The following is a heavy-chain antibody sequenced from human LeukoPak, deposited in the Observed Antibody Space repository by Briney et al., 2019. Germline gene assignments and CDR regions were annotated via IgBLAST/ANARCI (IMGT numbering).Heavy chain of an antibody. CDR1: GFTFSSYG. V-gene: IGHV3-30*03. CDR3: ARKLRRYNDFRVNYHDAFDI. D-gene: IGHD3-3*01. J-gene: IGHJ3*02. CDR2: ISYDGSNK. Sequence: GGSLRLSCAASGFTFSSYGMHWVRQAPGKGLEWVAVISYDGSNKYYADSVKGRFTISRDNSKNTLYLQMNSLRAEDTAVYYCARKLRRYNDFRVNYHDAFDIWGQGTMVTVSS.